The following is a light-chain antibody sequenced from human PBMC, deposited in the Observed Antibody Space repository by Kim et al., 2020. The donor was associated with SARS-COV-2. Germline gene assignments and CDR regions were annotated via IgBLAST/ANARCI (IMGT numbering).Light chain of an antibody. CDR3: QQYNNWPPLT. CDR1: QSVGRN. CDR2: GAS. J-gene: IGKJ3*01. Sequence: EIVMTQSPATLSVSPGEGATLSCRASQSVGRNLAWYQQKPGQAPRLVIYGASTRASGVPARFSGSGYGTEFTLTISSLQSEDFAVYYCQQYNNWPPLTFGPGTKVDIK. V-gene: IGKV3-15*01.